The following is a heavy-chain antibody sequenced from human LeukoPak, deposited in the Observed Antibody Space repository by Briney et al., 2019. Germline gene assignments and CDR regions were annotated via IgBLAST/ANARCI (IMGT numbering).Heavy chain of an antibody. CDR1: GYTFTSYD. Sequence: ASVKVSCEASGYTFTSYDMNWVRQATGQGLEWMGWMNPNSGNTGYAQNFQGRVTMTMNTSITTAYMELSSLRSEDTAVYYCARALSWTTESYYYMDVWGKGTTVTVSS. J-gene: IGHJ6*03. CDR3: ARALSWTTESYYYMDV. V-gene: IGHV1-8*01. D-gene: IGHD3/OR15-3a*01. CDR2: MNPNSGNT.